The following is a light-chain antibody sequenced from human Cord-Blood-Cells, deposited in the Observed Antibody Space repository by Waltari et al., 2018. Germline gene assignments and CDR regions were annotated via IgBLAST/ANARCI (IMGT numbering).Light chain of an antibody. CDR1: QSVSSY. CDR2: DAS. Sequence: IVLTQSPATRSLSPGERATLSCRASQSVSSYLAWYQQKPGQAPRLLIYDASNRATGIPARFSGSGSGTDFTLTISSLEPEDFAVYYCQQRSNWPLTFGGGTKVEIK. J-gene: IGKJ4*01. V-gene: IGKV3-11*01. CDR3: QQRSNWPLT.